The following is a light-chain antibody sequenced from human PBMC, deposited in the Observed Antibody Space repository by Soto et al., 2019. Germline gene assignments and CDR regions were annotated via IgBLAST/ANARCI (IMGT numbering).Light chain of an antibody. Sequence: QSALTQPPSASGSPGQSVTISCTGTSSDVGGYNYVSWYQQHPGKAPKLIIYEVSKRPSGVPDRFSGSKSGNTASLIVSGLQAEDEADYYCSSYAGSNKYVLGTGTKVTVL. CDR1: SSDVGGYNY. V-gene: IGLV2-8*01. CDR2: EVS. J-gene: IGLJ1*01. CDR3: SSYAGSNKYV.